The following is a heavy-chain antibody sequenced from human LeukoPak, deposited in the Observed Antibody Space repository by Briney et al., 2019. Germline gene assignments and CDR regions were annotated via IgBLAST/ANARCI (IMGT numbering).Heavy chain of an antibody. Sequence: GGSLRLSCAASGFTFSSYAMHWVRQAPGKGLEWVAVISYDGGNKYYADSVKGRFTISRDNSKNTLYLQMNSLRAEDTAVYYRARAMISYNYYYGMDVWAKGPRSPSP. CDR2: ISYDGGNK. V-gene: IGHV3-30-3*01. CDR1: GFTFSSYA. D-gene: IGHD3-16*01. J-gene: IGHJ6*02. CDR3: ARAMISYNYYYGMDV.